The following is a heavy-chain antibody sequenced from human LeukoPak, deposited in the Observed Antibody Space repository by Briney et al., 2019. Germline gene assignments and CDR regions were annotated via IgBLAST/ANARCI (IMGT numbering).Heavy chain of an antibody. V-gene: IGHV3-23*01. J-gene: IGHJ4*02. CDR1: GFTFSSYA. Sequence: GGSLRLSCAASGFTFSSYAMSWVRQAPGKGLEWVSAINSAGSTYYGDSVRGRFTISRDNSKNVLHLQMNSLRAEDTALYYCAKDQNTVATAPFDYWGLGTLVTVSS. CDR2: INSAGST. D-gene: IGHD4-17*01. CDR3: AKDQNTVATAPFDY.